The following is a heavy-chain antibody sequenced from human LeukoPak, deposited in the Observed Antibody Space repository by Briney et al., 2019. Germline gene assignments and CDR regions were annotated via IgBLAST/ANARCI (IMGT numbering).Heavy chain of an antibody. CDR2: IYYSGST. V-gene: IGHV4-39*07. J-gene: IGHJ4*02. CDR1: GGSIRSSTDY. D-gene: IGHD5-12*01. Sequence: SETLSLTCTVSGGSIRSSTDYWGSIRQPPGKELEWIGSIYYSGSTYYNPSLKSRVTISVDTSKNQFSVKLSSVTAADTAVYYCTRDSSWYDWFYDYWGQGTLVTVSS. CDR3: TRDSSWYDWFYDY.